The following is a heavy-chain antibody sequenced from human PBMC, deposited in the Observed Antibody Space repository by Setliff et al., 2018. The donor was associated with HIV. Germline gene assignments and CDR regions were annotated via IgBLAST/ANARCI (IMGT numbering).Heavy chain of an antibody. J-gene: IGHJ5*02. D-gene: IGHD5-18*01. CDR1: GFTFGDYA. CDR2: IRSKAYGGTT. Sequence: PGGSLRLSCTASGFTFGDYAMSWFRQAPGKGLEWVGFIRSKAYGGTTEYAASVKGRFTISRDDSKSIAYLQMNSLKTEDTAVYYCAALKGYSYGRGCFDPWGQGTLVTVSS. CDR3: AALKGYSYGRGCFDP. V-gene: IGHV3-49*03.